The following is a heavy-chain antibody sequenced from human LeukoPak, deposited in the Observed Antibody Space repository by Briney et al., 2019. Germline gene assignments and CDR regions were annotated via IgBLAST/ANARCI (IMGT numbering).Heavy chain of an antibody. J-gene: IGHJ4*02. D-gene: IGHD4-17*01. CDR1: GFIFSSYW. Sequence: GGSLRLSCAASGFIFSSYWMSWVRQAPGKGLEWVANIKQDGSEKYYVDSVKGRFTISRDNAKNSLYLQMDSLRAEDTAVYYCVRGTRGDYDYWGQGTLVTVSS. CDR2: IKQDGSEK. V-gene: IGHV3-7*04. CDR3: VRGTRGDYDY.